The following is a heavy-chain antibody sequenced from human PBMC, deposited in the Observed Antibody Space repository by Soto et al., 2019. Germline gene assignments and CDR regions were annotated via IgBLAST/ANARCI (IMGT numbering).Heavy chain of an antibody. Sequence: GGSLRLSCAASGFTFSSYWMHWVRQAPGKGLVWVSRINSDGSSTSYADSVKGRFTISRDNAKNTLYLQMNSLRAEDTAVYYCARVDSVVTFAPYYFDYWGQGTLVTVSS. J-gene: IGHJ4*02. D-gene: IGHD2-21*02. CDR2: INSDGSST. V-gene: IGHV3-74*01. CDR3: ARVDSVVTFAPYYFDY. CDR1: GFTFSSYW.